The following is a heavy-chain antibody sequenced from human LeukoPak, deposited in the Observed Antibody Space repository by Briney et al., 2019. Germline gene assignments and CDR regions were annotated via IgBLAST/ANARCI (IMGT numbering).Heavy chain of an antibody. CDR2: TNGGNGNT. Sequence: GASVKVSCKTSGYTFNTYSMHWVRQAPGQRLEWMGWTNGGNGNTKYSQNFQGRVTITRDTSASTVYMELSSLRSEDTAVYYCARVSPEYSSGWYGAFDFWGQGTLVTVSS. CDR3: ARVSPEYSSGWYGAFDF. J-gene: IGHJ4*02. CDR1: GYTFNTYS. V-gene: IGHV1-3*01. D-gene: IGHD6-19*01.